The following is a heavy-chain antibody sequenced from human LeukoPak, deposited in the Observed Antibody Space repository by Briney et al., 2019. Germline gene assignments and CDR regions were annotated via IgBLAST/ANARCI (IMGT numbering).Heavy chain of an antibody. Sequence: GGSLRLSCTVSGFTVSSNSMSWVRQAPGKGLEWVSFIYSDNTHYSDSVKGRFTISRDNSKNSLYLQMNSLRAEDTAVYYCARGASSGSYYSYWGQGTLVTVSS. CDR3: ARGASSGSYYSY. J-gene: IGHJ4*02. CDR2: IYSDNT. D-gene: IGHD1-26*01. CDR1: GFTVSSNS. V-gene: IGHV3-53*01.